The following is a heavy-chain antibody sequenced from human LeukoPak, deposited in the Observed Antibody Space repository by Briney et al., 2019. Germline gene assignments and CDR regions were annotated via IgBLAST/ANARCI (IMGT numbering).Heavy chain of an antibody. CDR1: GFTFSSYW. V-gene: IGHV3-7*01. CDR3: ARVADYGDYGHFQH. D-gene: IGHD4-17*01. CDR2: IKQDGSEK. J-gene: IGHJ1*01. Sequence: GGSLRLSCAASGFTFSSYWMSWVRQAPGKGLEWVANIKQDGSEKYYVDSVKGRFTISRDNAKNSLYLQMNSLRAEDTAVYYCARVADYGDYGHFQHWGQGTLVTVSS.